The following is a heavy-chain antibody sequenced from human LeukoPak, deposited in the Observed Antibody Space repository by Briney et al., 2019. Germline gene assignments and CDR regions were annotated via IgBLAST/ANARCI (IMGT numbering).Heavy chain of an antibody. V-gene: IGHV3-7*01. CDR1: GFSFRDYW. CDR2: INPYGGGK. D-gene: IGHD1-1*01. CDR3: VTSWIRQERDS. J-gene: IGHJ4*02. Sequence: GGSLRLSCIASGFSFRDYWRSGVRQAPGKGLEWVADINPYGGGKTYVVCVKGHFTISRDNAKQALYLQMDTLRAEDTAVYYCVTSWIRQERDSWGQGTLVTVSS.